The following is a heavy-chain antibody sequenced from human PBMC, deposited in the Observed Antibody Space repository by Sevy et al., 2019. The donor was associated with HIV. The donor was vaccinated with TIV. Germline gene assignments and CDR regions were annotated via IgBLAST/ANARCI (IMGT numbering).Heavy chain of an antibody. V-gene: IGHV3-23*01. D-gene: IGHD3-22*01. CDR1: GFTFSSYA. CDR2: ISGSGGST. CDR3: AKGEVGHYYDSSGLNAFDI. J-gene: IGHJ3*02. Sequence: GGSLRLSCAASGFTFSSYAMSWVRQAPGKGLEWDSAISGSGGSTYYADSVKGRFTISRDNSKNTLYLQMNSLRAEDTAVYYCAKGEVGHYYDSSGLNAFDIWAKGQWSPSPQ.